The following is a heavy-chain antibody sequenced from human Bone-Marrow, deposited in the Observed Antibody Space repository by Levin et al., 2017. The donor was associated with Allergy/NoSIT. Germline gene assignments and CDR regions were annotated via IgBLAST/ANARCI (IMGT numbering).Heavy chain of an antibody. CDR1: GFTFSDTW. D-gene: IGHD3-22*01. CDR3: IWDYYLYYKN. Sequence: PGGSLRLSCVASGFTFSDTWLGWVRQAPGKGLEWVGRIKRIREGGTTDYAAPVKGRFTISRDDSKNTLYLQMNSLITEDTAVYYCIWDYYLYYKNWGQGTLVSVSS. V-gene: IGHV3-15*01. CDR2: IKRIREGGTT. J-gene: IGHJ4*02.